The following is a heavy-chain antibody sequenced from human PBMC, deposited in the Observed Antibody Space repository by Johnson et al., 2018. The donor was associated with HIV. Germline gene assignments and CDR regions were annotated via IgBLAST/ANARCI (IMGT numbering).Heavy chain of an antibody. CDR1: GFTFSSYA. D-gene: IGHD6-13*01. J-gene: IGHJ3*02. CDR3: AKTFPLTAAGFPLNAFDI. V-gene: IGHV3-23*04. Sequence: VQLVESGGGLVQPGGSLRLSCAASGFTFSSYAMSWVRQAPGNGLEWVSAISGSGGSTYYAYSVKGRFTISSATSKTTLYLQMNSLRAEDTAVYYCAKTFPLTAAGFPLNAFDIWGQGTMVTVSS. CDR2: ISGSGGST.